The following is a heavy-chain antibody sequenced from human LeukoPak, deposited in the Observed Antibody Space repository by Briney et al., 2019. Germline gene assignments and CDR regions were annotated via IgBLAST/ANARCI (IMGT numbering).Heavy chain of an antibody. CDR2: IIPIFGTA. CDR3: ASSPSFGVVDYYYYMDV. V-gene: IGHV1-69*13. D-gene: IGHD3-3*01. CDR1: GGTFSSYA. Sequence: SVKVSCTASGGTFSSYAISWVRQAPGQGLEWMGGIIPIFGTANYAQKFQGRVTITADESTSTAYMELSSLRSEDTAVYYCASSPSFGVVDYYYYMDVWGKGTTVTVSS. J-gene: IGHJ6*03.